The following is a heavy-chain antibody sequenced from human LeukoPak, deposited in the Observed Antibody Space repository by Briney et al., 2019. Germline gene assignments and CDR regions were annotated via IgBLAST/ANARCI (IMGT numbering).Heavy chain of an antibody. CDR3: ARLSAYYYGSFFYYYMDV. J-gene: IGHJ6*03. D-gene: IGHD3-10*01. V-gene: IGHV3-7*01. CDR2: IRQDESER. CDR1: GLTFNKYW. Sequence: GGSLRLSCEASGLTFNKYWMTWVRQSPGKGPEWVANIRQDESERYTVDSVKGRFTISRDNAKNSVYLHMNSLRAEDTALYYCARLSAYYYGSFFYYYMDVWGKGTTVTVSS.